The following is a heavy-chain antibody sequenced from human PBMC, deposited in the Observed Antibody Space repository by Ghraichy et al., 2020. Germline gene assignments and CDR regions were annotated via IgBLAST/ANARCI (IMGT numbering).Heavy chain of an antibody. V-gene: IGHV3-23*01. D-gene: IGHD2-2*02. CDR1: GFTFSCYA. J-gene: IGHJ3*01. CDR2: ISGTGGST. CDR3: AKRFCSITNCYKAFDF. Sequence: GGSLRLSCAASGFTFSCYAMSWVRQAPGKGLEWVSGISGTGGSTYYADSVKGRFTISRDTSKNTLYMQLNSLRAEDTAVYYCAKRFCSITNCYKAFDFWGQGTMVTVSS.